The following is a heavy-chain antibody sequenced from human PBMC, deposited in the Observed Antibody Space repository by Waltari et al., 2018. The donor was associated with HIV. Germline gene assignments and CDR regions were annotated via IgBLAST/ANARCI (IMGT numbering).Heavy chain of an antibody. Sequence: QVQLRESGPGLVKPSETLSLTCTVSGGSISVYYWSWIRQPPGKGLEWIGYIHYSGRSDYRPSLKSRVTISVDTSKNQFSLKLRSVTAADTAVYYCARGHYYDGSGAYYYYGMDVWSQGTTVTVS. V-gene: IGHV4-59*01. J-gene: IGHJ6*02. CDR1: GGSISVYY. CDR2: IHYSGRS. D-gene: IGHD3-22*01. CDR3: ARGHYYDGSGAYYYYGMDV.